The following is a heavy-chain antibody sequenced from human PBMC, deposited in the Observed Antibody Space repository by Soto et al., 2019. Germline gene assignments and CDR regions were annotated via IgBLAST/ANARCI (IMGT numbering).Heavy chain of an antibody. CDR1: DGSISSYY. Sequence: PSETLSLTCTVSDGSISSYYWGWIRQPPGKGLERIGYIFYTGSTNYNPSLKSRDTISVDTSKNQISMKLSSVTAADTAVYFCARHYPIGNNWNYFDYWGQGTLVTVSS. J-gene: IGHJ4*02. CDR3: ARHYPIGNNWNYFDY. V-gene: IGHV4-59*08. D-gene: IGHD1-1*01. CDR2: IFYTGST.